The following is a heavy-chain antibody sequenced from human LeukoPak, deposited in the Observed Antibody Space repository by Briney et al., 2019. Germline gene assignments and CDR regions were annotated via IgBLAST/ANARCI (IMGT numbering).Heavy chain of an antibody. D-gene: IGHD1-20*01. J-gene: IGHJ4*02. V-gene: IGHV1-2*02. CDR1: GYTFTDYY. Sequence: ASVKVPCKASGYTFTDYYMHWVRQAPGQGLEWMGWINPNSGGTKYAQKFQGRVTMTRDTSINTAYMELSRLTYDDTAVYYCAGLPRYNWNEPLDYWGQGTLVTVSS. CDR3: AGLPRYNWNEPLDY. CDR2: INPNSGGT.